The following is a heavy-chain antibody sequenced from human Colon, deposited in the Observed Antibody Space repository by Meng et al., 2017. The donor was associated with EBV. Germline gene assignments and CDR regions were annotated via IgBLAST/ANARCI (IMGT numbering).Heavy chain of an antibody. D-gene: IGHD2-21*02. CDR1: GSSVSSGWYN. CDR3: AIVGAYCGGDCYHPR. J-gene: IGHJ4*02. CDR2: IYHSGST. V-gene: IGHV4-31*01. Sequence: QVQLPGACSRRLKPTPTLSLPCTCPGSSVSSGWYNLTCIRHHPGKGMELIGEIYHSGSTNYNPSLKSLVTISIDESKNQFSLRLSSVTAADTAVYYCAIVGAYCGGDCYHPRWGQGTLVTFSS.